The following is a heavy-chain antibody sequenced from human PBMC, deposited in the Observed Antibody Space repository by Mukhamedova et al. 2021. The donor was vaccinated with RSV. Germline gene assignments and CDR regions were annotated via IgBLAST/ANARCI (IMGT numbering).Heavy chain of an antibody. D-gene: IGHD6-13*01. J-gene: IGHJ4*02. Sequence: RDNSKNTLYLQMNSLRAEDTAVYYCAKEAAAGMSHFDYWGQGTLVTVPS. V-gene: IGHV3-23*03. CDR3: AKEAAAGMSHFDY.